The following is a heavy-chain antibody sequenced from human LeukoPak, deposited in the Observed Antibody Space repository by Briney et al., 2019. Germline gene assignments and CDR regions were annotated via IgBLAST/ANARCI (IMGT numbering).Heavy chain of an antibody. D-gene: IGHD3-10*01. CDR2: INYSGST. V-gene: IGHV4-39*01. Sequence: PSETLSLTCTVSGGSVSSTTYFWSWMRQPPGKGLEWIASINYSGSTYYNPSLKSRVTISVDTSDNQFSLKLSSVTAADTAVYYCARYVAYGSGKYYFDYWGQGTLVTVSS. J-gene: IGHJ4*02. CDR1: GGSVSSTTYF. CDR3: ARYVAYGSGKYYFDY.